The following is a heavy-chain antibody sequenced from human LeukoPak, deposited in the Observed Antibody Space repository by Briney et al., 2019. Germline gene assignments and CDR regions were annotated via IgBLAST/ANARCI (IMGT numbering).Heavy chain of an antibody. Sequence: SETLSLTCTVSGGSISSSSYYWGWIRQPPGKGLEWIGSIYSSGSTYYNPSLKSRVTISVDTSKNQFSLKLSSVTAADAAVYYCARGDILTGYSYWGQGTLVTVSS. V-gene: IGHV4-39*01. J-gene: IGHJ4*02. CDR2: IYSSGST. CDR1: GGSISSSSYY. CDR3: ARGDILTGYSY. D-gene: IGHD3-9*01.